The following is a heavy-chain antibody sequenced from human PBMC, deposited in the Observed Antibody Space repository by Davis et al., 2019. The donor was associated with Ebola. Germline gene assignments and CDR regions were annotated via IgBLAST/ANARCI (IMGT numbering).Heavy chain of an antibody. CDR1: GSTSDDYA. Sequence: GGSLRPSCPAPGSTSDDYAMPWVRQAPGKGLEWVSLIRGDGGSTYYADSVKGRFTISRDNSKNSLYLQMNSLRTEDTALYYCAKVLFTIFFDGMDVWGQGTTVTVSS. D-gene: IGHD3-9*01. V-gene: IGHV3-43*02. CDR2: IRGDGGST. J-gene: IGHJ6*02. CDR3: AKVLFTIFFDGMDV.